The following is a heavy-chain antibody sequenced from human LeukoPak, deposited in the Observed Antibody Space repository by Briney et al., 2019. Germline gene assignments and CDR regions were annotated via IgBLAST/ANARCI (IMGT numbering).Heavy chain of an antibody. V-gene: IGHV4-4*02. Sequence: KSSETLSLTCAVSGGSISSSNWWSWVRQPPGKGLEWIGNLYYSGITYYNPSLKSRFTMSVDTSKNQFSLKLTSVTAADTAVYYCAREDLIGYSPYYFDYWGQGTLVTVSS. CDR2: LYYSGIT. CDR1: GGSISSSNW. D-gene: IGHD6-13*01. J-gene: IGHJ4*02. CDR3: AREDLIGYSPYYFDY.